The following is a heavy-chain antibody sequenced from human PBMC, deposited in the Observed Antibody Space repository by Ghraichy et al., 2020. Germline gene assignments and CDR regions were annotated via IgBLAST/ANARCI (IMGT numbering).Heavy chain of an antibody. CDR1: GGSFSGYY. CDR2: INHSGST. Sequence: SETLSLTFSFYGGSFSGYYWSWIRQPPGKGLEWIGEINHSGSTNYNPSLKSRVTISVDTSKNQFSLKLSSVTAADTAVYYCARGGVGAAATSGADVWGKGTTVTVSS. J-gene: IGHJ6*04. CDR3: ARGGVGAAATSGADV. V-gene: IGHV4-34*01. D-gene: IGHD2-15*01.